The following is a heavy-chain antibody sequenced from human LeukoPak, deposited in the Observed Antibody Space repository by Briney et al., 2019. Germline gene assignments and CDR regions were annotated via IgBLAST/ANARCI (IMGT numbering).Heavy chain of an antibody. J-gene: IGHJ4*02. CDR3: AKNAEREKHFTPKRYKWNSYFDY. CDR2: IHTSGST. Sequence: SETLSLTCTVSGGSISSSSYYWGWIRQPAGKGLEWIGRIHTSGSTNYNPSLKSRVTMSVDTSKNKFSLRLSSVTAADTAVYYCAKNAEREKHFTPKRYKWNSYFDYWGQGTLVTVSS. CDR1: GGSISSSSYY. D-gene: IGHD1-7*01. V-gene: IGHV4-61*02.